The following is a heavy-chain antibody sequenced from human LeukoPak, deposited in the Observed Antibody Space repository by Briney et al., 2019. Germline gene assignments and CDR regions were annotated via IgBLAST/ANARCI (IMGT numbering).Heavy chain of an antibody. Sequence: PSETLSLTCAVYGGSFSGYYWSWIRQPPGKGLECIGEIHHSGSTNYSHSLRSRVTISVDTSKHQFSLKLSSVTAADAAVYYCARGMVPAATFRTWGQGTLVTVSS. CDR1: GGSFSGYY. J-gene: IGHJ5*02. CDR3: ARGMVPAATFRT. D-gene: IGHD2-2*01. V-gene: IGHV4-34*01. CDR2: IHHSGST.